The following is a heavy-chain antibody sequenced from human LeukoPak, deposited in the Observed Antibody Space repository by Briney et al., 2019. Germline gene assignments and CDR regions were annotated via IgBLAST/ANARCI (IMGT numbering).Heavy chain of an antibody. V-gene: IGHV4-34*01. D-gene: IGHD2-15*01. Sequence: LRLSCPASGFTFSDYYMSWIRQVPGQGLEWIGEIDHRGVSTYNPSLKSRATMLVDTSNNHFSPSLTSVTAADTATYYCASRSLTLAAARCFDDWGQGTVVTVSS. CDR1: GFTFSDYY. CDR2: IDHRGVS. J-gene: IGHJ4*03. CDR3: ASRSLTLAAARCFDD.